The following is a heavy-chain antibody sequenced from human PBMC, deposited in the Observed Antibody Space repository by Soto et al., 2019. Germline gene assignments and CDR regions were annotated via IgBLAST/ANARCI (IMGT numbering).Heavy chain of an antibody. V-gene: IGHV1-69*08. D-gene: IGHD6-19*01. J-gene: IGHJ4*02. CDR1: GGTFSSYT. Sequence: QVQLVQSGAEVKKPGSSVKVSCKASGGTFSSYTISWVRQAPGQGLEWMGRIIPILGIANYAQKFQGRVTITADKSTRTAYGELSSLRSEDTAVYYCAKDRIAVADHDYSGQGTLVTVSS. CDR2: IIPILGIA. CDR3: AKDRIAVADHDY.